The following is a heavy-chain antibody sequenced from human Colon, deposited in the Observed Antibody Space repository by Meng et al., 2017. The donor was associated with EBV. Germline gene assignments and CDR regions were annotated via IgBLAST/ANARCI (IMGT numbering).Heavy chain of an antibody. CDR1: GGSINSGDYY. Sequence: GRPALSGPGLVKPSQTLSPTCTVSGGSINSGDYYWSWIRQPPGKGLEWIGYIYYTGSTYYNPSLKSRVTISMDTSKNQFSLRLSSVTAADTAVYYCARNYYFDYWGQGTLVTVSS. CDR3: ARNYYFDY. V-gene: IGHV4-30-4*01. J-gene: IGHJ4*02. CDR2: IYYTGST.